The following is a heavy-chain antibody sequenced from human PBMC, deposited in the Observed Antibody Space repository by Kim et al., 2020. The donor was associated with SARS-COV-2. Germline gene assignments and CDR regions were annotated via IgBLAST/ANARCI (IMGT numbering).Heavy chain of an antibody. D-gene: IGHD2-2*01. CDR3: ARWGCTSTSCSRRYVDY. Sequence: LKSRVTILVDTSKNQFSLKLTSVTAADTAVYYCARWGCTSTSCSRRYVDYWGQGTLVTVSS. J-gene: IGHJ4*02. V-gene: IGHV4-30-2*04.